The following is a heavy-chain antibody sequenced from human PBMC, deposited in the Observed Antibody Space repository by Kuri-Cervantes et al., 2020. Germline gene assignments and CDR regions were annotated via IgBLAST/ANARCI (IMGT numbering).Heavy chain of an antibody. V-gene: IGHV4-34*01. D-gene: IGHD3-10*01. Sequence: GSLRLSCTVSGGSISSYYWSWIRQPPGKGLEWIGEINHSGSTNYNPSLKSRVTISVDTSKNQFSLKLSSVTAADTAVYYCARSITMVRGAVDIWGQETMVTVSS. CDR3: ARSITMVRGAVDI. CDR2: INHSGST. CDR1: GGSISSYY. J-gene: IGHJ3*02.